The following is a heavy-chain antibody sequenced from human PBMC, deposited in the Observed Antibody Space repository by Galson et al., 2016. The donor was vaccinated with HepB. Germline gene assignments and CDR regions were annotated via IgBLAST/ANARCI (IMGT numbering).Heavy chain of an antibody. D-gene: IGHD3-10*01. V-gene: IGHV4-59*01. CDR2: IYYNGTT. J-gene: IGHJ4*02. CDR3: ARVAYGSGSYYDGPTPYFDY. Sequence: SETLSLTCAVSGVSISSYSWSWIRQAPGKGLESIGYIYYNGTTNYNPSLKSRVTMSVDTSKNQFSLKLSSVTAADTAVYYCARVAYGSGSYYDGPTPYFDYWGQGTLVTVSS. CDR1: GVSISSYS.